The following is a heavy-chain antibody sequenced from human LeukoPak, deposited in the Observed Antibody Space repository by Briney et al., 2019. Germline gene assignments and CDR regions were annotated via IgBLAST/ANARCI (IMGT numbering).Heavy chain of an antibody. CDR2: IYTSGST. CDR1: GGTISSYY. Sequence: SETLCLTCTASGGTISSYYWSWIRQAPGKGLEWICRIYTSGSTNYNPSLKSRVTMSVDTSKSPFSLKLSSVTAADTAVYYCARDRAAVSGVDYYYYHYTDVWGKGTTVTVSS. V-gene: IGHV4-4*07. J-gene: IGHJ6*03. D-gene: IGHD3-3*01. CDR3: ARDRAAVSGVDYYYYHYTDV.